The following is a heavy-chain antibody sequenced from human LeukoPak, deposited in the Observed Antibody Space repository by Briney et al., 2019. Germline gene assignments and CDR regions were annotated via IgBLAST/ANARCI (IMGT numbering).Heavy chain of an antibody. CDR3: AREVIVGATGYYYYGMDV. D-gene: IGHD1-26*01. CDR2: VYYSGST. V-gene: IGHV4-61*01. J-gene: IGHJ6*02. CDR1: GGSVSSGSYF. Sequence: SETLSLTCTVSGGSVSSGSYFWTWIRQPPGKGQEWIGYVYYSGSTNYNPSLKSRVTISVDTSKNQFSLKVSSVTAADTAVYYCAREVIVGATGYYYYGMDVWGQGTTVTVSS.